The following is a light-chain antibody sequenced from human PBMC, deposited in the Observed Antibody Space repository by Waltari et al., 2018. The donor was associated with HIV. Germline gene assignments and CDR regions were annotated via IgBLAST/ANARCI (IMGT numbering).Light chain of an antibody. J-gene: IGLJ3*02. CDR2: RNG. CDR1: NNNVGYPG. CDR3: AAWDITLSAWV. V-gene: IGLV10-54*01. Sequence: QPGLTQPPSLSEDLRQNVTITCTGHNNNVGYPGTLWLKQHRGRPPKVIFYRNGVRPSGIPGRISASRSGNTASLTITGLQSEDEADYYCAAWDITLSAWVFGGGTHLTV.